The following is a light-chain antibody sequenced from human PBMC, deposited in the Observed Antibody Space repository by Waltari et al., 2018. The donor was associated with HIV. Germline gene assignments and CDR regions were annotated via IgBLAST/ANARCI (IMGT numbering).Light chain of an antibody. CDR2: DDS. V-gene: IGLV3-21*02. J-gene: IGLJ2*01. Sequence: SYVLTQPPSVSVAPGQTARIPCEGANIGQKRLTWYQQKPGQAPVLVVYDDSDRPSGIPERFSGSKSGNTATLTIIRVEAGDEADYYCQVWDSTSDHLVFGGGAKLTVL. CDR1: NIGQKR. CDR3: QVWDSTSDHLV.